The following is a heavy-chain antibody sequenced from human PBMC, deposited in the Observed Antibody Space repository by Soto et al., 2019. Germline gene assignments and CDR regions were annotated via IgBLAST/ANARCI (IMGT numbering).Heavy chain of an antibody. CDR3: AIAVPYYFAY. J-gene: IGHJ4*02. CDR1: GGSISNSDW. Sequence: QVQLQESGPGLVKPSGTLSRTCAVSGGSISNSDWWSWVRQPPGEGLEWIGEISHSGGTYYNPSLKSRVTISVDKSKNQFSLKLSSVTAADTAVYYCAIAVPYYFAYWGQGTLVTVSS. V-gene: IGHV4-4*02. CDR2: ISHSGGT.